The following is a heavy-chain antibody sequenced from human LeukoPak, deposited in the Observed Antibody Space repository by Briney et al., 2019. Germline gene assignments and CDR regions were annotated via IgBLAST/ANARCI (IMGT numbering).Heavy chain of an antibody. CDR2: ISGSGGST. V-gene: IGHV3-23*01. CDR1: GFTFSSYG. CDR3: AKDWVRGNAAFDYYMDV. D-gene: IGHD3-10*01. J-gene: IGHJ6*03. Sequence: GGSLRLSCAASGFTFSSYGMSWVRQAPGKGLEWVSAISGSGGSTYYADSVKGRFTISRDNSKNTLYLQMNSLRAEDTAVYYCAKDWVRGNAAFDYYMDVWGKGTTVTVSS.